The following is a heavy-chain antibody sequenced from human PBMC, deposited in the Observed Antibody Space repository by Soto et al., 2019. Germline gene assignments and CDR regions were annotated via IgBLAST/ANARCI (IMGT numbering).Heavy chain of an antibody. V-gene: IGHV1-8*01. J-gene: IGHJ6*03. CDR1: GYTFNSYD. CDR2: MNPNSGNT. D-gene: IGHD4-17*01. Sequence: GASVKVSCKASGYTFNSYDINWVRQATGQGLEWMGWMNPNSGNTGYAQRFQGRVTMTRNTSISTAYMELSSLRSEDTAVYYCATARFYGDYYYHYMDVWGKGTTDPVSS. CDR3: ATARFYGDYYYHYMDV.